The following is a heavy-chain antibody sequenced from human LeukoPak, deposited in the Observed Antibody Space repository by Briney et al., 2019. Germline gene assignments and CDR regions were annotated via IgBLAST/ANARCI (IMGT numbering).Heavy chain of an antibody. Sequence: SETLSLTCTVSGYSISSGYYGGWIRQPPGKGLEWIGSIYHSGSTYYNPSLKSRVTISVDTSKNQFSLKLSSVTAADTAVYYCARDVGRVGATKDDYWGQGTLVTVSS. CDR2: IYHSGST. CDR3: ARDVGRVGATKDDY. J-gene: IGHJ4*02. D-gene: IGHD1-26*01. CDR1: GYSISSGYY. V-gene: IGHV4-38-2*02.